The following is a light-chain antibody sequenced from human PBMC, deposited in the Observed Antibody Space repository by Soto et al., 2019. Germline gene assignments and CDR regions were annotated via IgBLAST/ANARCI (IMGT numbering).Light chain of an antibody. CDR3: QHYRSSPWT. CDR2: TTS. CDR1: QSVGTY. Sequence: DIVLTQSPGTLSLSPGERATLSCRASQSVGTYLAWYRQKPGQAPRLLIYTTSNRATDIPDRFSGSGSGTDFTLTISRLEPEDFAVYYCQHYRSSPWTFGQGTKLEIK. V-gene: IGKV3-20*01. J-gene: IGKJ1*01.